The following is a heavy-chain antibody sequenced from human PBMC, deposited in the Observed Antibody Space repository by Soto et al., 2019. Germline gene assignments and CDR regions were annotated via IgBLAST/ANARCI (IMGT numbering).Heavy chain of an antibody. V-gene: IGHV1-8*01. Sequence: ASVKVSCKASANTFTNYDIHWVRPATGQGLEYLGWMNPDSGDTAYVQKFQGRVTMTWDTSITTAYMELRSLRSEDTAVYFCARGVKYGAYSRWFDPWGQGTLVTVSS. J-gene: IGHJ5*02. CDR3: ARGVKYGAYSRWFDP. D-gene: IGHD4-17*01. CDR2: MNPDSGDT. CDR1: ANTFTNYD.